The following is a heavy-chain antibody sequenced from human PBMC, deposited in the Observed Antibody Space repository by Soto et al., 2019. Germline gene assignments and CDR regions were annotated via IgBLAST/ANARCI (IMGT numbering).Heavy chain of an antibody. D-gene: IGHD6-19*01. J-gene: IGHJ4*02. Sequence: SLRLSCAASGFTFSSYGMHWVRQAPGKGLEWVAVISYDGSNKYYADSVKGRFTISRDNSKNTLYLQMNSLRAEDTAVYYCAKESILRRYSSGWPHKTPHGYWGQGTLVTVSS. CDR1: GFTFSSYG. V-gene: IGHV3-30*18. CDR2: ISYDGSNK. CDR3: AKESILRRYSSGWPHKTPHGY.